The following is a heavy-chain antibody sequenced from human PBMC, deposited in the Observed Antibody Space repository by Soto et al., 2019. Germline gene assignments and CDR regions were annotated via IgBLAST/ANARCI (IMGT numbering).Heavy chain of an antibody. J-gene: IGHJ3*02. CDR3: ASEVPRYDSSGYFYDAFDI. CDR1: GGTFSSYA. V-gene: IGHV1-69*13. Sequence: SVKVSCKVSGGTFSSYAISWVRQAPGQGLEWMGGIIPIFGTANYAQKFQGRVTITADESTSTAYMELSSLRSEDTAVYYCASEVPRYDSSGYFYDAFDIWGQRTMVTVSS. D-gene: IGHD3-22*01. CDR2: IIPIFGTA.